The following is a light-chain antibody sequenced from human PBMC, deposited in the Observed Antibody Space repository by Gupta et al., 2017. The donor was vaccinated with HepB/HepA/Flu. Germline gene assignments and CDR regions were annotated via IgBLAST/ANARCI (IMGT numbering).Light chain of an antibody. CDR3: QSDDSSLSGSV. CDR1: SSNIGTGYD. V-gene: IGLV1-40*01. CDR2: SDN. Sequence: QSVLTQPPSVSGAPGQRVTISCTGSSSNIGTGYDVHWYQQLPGAAPKLLIFSDNNRPSGVPDRFSGSKSGTSASLAITGLQTEDEADYYCQSDDSSLSGSVFGGGTKVTVL. J-gene: IGLJ3*02.